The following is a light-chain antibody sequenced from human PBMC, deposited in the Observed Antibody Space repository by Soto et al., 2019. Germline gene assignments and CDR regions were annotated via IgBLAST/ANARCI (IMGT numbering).Light chain of an antibody. CDR2: GAT. Sequence: DIELTQSPGTLSLSPGDRAALPCRASQSVSILLAWYQQKPGQAPRLLIHGATTRATGIPARFSGSGSGTEFTLTISSLQSEDFAVYYCQQYNNWPRTFGQGTKVDIK. CDR1: QSVSIL. V-gene: IGKV3-15*01. CDR3: QQYNNWPRT. J-gene: IGKJ1*01.